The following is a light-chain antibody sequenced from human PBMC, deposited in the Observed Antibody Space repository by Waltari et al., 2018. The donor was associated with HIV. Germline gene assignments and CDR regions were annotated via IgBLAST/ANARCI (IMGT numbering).Light chain of an antibody. CDR1: SGDVGGYNF. V-gene: IGLV2-14*03. Sequence: SALTQPASVSGSPGQSITISCSGTSGDVGGYNFVSRSQKHPGKAPKLIIYNVSSRPSGVSIRFSGSRSANTASLTISGLQVEDEADYFCSSYTSSGPRYVLFGGGTRLTVL. CDR2: NVS. J-gene: IGLJ2*01. CDR3: SSYTSSGPRYVL.